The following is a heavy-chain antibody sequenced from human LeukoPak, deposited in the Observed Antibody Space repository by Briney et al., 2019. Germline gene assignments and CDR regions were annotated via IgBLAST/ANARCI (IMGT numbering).Heavy chain of an antibody. CDR1: GGSISGGDYY. J-gene: IGHJ6*02. CDR3: ARATYYYDSSGYSGMDV. V-gene: IGHV4-30-4*01. Sequence: SETLSLACTVSGGSISGGDYYWSWMRQPPGKGLEWIGYIYYSGSTYYNPSLKSRVTISVDTSKNQFSLKLSSVTAADTAVYYCARATYYYDSSGYSGMDVWGQGTTVTVSS. CDR2: IYYSGST. D-gene: IGHD3-22*01.